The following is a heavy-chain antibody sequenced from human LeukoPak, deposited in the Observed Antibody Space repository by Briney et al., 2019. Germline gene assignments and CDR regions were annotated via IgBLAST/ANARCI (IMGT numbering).Heavy chain of an antibody. V-gene: IGHV4-39*01. J-gene: IGHJ4*02. CDR3: ARQDSSGSFDY. D-gene: IGHD6-19*01. CDR2: ISYSGTT. CDR1: GGSISSSSHY. Sequence: SETLSLTCTVSGGSISSSSHYWGWIRQPPGKGLEWIGSISYSGTTYYNPSLKSRVTISLDTSKNQFSLKLSSVTAADTAVYYCARQDSSGSFDYWGQGTLVTVSS.